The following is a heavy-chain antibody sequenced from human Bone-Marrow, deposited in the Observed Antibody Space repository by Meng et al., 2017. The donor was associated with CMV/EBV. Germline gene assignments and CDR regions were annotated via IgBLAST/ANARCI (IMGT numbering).Heavy chain of an antibody. CDR2: ISGSGGSK. CDR1: GFTFSSYA. J-gene: IGHJ4*02. V-gene: IGHV3-23*01. Sequence: GESLKISCAASGFTFSSYAMSWVRQAPGKGLEWVSAISGSGGSKYYADSVKGRFTISRDNSKNTLYLQMNSLRAEDTAVYYCARETVDCSSTSSDPDYWGQGTLVTVSS. CDR3: ARETVDCSSTSSDPDY. D-gene: IGHD2-2*01.